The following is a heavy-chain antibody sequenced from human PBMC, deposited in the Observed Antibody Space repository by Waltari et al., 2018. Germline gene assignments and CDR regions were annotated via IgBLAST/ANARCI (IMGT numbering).Heavy chain of an antibody. D-gene: IGHD3-10*01. CDR3: AREASGRRYYYYGMDV. CDR1: GGSISSSSYY. J-gene: IGHJ6*02. V-gene: IGHV4-39*07. Sequence: QLQLQESGPGLVKPSETLSLTCTVSGGSISSSSYYWGWIRQPPGKGLEWIGSIYYSGSTYYNPSLKSRVTISVDTSKNQFSLKLSSVTAADTAVYYCAREASGRRYYYYGMDVWGQRTTVTVSS. CDR2: IYYSGST.